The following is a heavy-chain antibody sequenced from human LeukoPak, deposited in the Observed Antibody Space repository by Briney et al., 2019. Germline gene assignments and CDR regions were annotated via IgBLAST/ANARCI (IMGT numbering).Heavy chain of an antibody. D-gene: IGHD6-6*01. V-gene: IGHV4-61*02. CDR1: GGSISSGSYY. J-gene: IGHJ5*02. Sequence: SETLSLTCTVSGGSISSGSYYWSWIRQPAGKGLEWIGRIYTSGSTDYNPSLKSRVTISIDTSNNQFSLKLSSVSAADTAVYYCARAPEGGSSSSLGNWFDPWGQGTLVTVSS. CDR2: IYTSGST. CDR3: ARAPEGGSSSSLGNWFDP.